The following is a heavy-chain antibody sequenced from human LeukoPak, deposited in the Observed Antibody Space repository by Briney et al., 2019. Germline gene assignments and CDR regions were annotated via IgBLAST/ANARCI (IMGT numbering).Heavy chain of an antibody. CDR1: GFTFSNYE. D-gene: IGHD6-13*01. CDR3: ARFFPSAASSDC. J-gene: IGHJ4*02. Sequence: GGSLRLSCEASGFTFSNYEMNWVRQAPGQGLEWVSYISSSGDKIYHADSVRGRFTISRDNVKNSLHLQMNSLRAEDTAVYCCARFFPSAASSDCWGQGTLVTVSS. CDR2: ISSSGDKI. V-gene: IGHV3-48*03.